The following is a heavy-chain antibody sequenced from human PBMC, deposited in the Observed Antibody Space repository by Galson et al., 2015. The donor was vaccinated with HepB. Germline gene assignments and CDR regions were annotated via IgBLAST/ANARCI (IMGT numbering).Heavy chain of an antibody. D-gene: IGHD4-17*01. CDR1: GFSFSGYS. J-gene: IGHJ6*03. Sequence: SLRLSCAASGFSFSGYSMNWVRQAPGKGLEWISYINGNSDAIYYADSVKGRFTISRDNAKNSLYVQMNSLRAEDTAVYYCARDLRGGYCIDVWGKGTTVTVSS. V-gene: IGHV3-48*01. CDR2: INGNSDAI. CDR3: ARDLRGGYCIDV.